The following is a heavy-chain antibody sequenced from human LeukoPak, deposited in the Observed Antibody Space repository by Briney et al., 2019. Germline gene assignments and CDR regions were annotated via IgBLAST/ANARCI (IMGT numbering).Heavy chain of an antibody. CDR3: SRQGVRGTYYYAMDV. CDR2: IYYSGTT. V-gene: IGHV4-39*01. D-gene: IGHD3-10*01. Sequence: SETLSLTCTVSGGSISSTAYYWGWLRQPPGRGLEGIATIYYSGTTYYNPSLESRVTISVDTSKNQFSLKLSSVTAADTSVYYCSRQGVRGTYYYAMDVWGQGTTVTVSS. J-gene: IGHJ6*02. CDR1: GGSISSTAYY.